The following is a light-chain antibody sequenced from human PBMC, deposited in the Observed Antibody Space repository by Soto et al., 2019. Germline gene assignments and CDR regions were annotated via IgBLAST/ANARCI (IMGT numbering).Light chain of an antibody. CDR2: GAS. V-gene: IGKV3-20*01. CDR1: QSVSSSY. Sequence: IVVTQSPGTLPLAPGERATLSCRASQSVSSSYLAWYQHKPGQAPRLLIYGASSRATGIPDRFSGSGSGTDFTLTISRLEPEDFAVYYCQQYGSSPPYTFDQGTKLEIK. J-gene: IGKJ2*01. CDR3: QQYGSSPPYT.